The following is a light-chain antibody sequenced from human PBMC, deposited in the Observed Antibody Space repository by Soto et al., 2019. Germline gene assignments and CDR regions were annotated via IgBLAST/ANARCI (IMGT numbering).Light chain of an antibody. CDR3: QQAISFPLT. CDR2: GTS. CDR1: QGINNF. Sequence: DIQMTQSPSSVSASIGDRVTITCRASQGINNFLGWYQQKPGKAPAPLISGTSSLQSGVPSRFSGIGFETVFTFIFSSLQPEDFATYYCQQAISFPLTFGQGTRLEIK. V-gene: IGKV1D-12*01. J-gene: IGKJ5*01.